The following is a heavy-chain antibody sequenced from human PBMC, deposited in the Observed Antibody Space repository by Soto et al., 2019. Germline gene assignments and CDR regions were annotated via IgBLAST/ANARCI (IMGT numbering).Heavy chain of an antibody. CDR3: AITPGGSHHALYLMDV. Sequence: QVQLVQSGAEVRKPGSSVKVSCKSSGESFSDFAISWVRQAPGKGLEWMGGIIPVSGTPNYAQRFQGRVLITADVSTKTAYMDLTNLRYEDTAVYYCAITPGGSHHALYLMDVWGQGTTVTVS. V-gene: IGHV1-69*19. CDR2: IIPVSGTP. D-gene: IGHD3-10*01. CDR1: GESFSDFA. J-gene: IGHJ6*02.